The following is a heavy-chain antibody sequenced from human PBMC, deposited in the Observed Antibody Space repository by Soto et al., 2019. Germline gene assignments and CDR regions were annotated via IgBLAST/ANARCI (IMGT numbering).Heavy chain of an antibody. V-gene: IGHV1-69*02. CDR2: IIPILGIA. J-gene: IGHJ3*02. CDR3: ARGGYSSSSFLRPAIGPQYAFDI. Sequence: GASVKVSCKASGGTFSSYTISWVRQAPGQGLGWMGRIIPILGIANYAQKFQGRVTITADKSTSTAYMELSSLRSEDTAVYYCARGGYSSSSFLRPAIGPQYAFDIWGQGTMVTVSS. D-gene: IGHD6-6*01. CDR1: GGTFSSYT.